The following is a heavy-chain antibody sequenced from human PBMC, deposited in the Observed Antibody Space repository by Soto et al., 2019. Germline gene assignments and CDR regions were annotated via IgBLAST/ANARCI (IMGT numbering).Heavy chain of an antibody. J-gene: IGHJ4*02. CDR3: ARGSGAVAATRRDFDY. D-gene: IGHD6-19*01. CDR1: GGSFSGYY. V-gene: IGHV4-34*01. Sequence: SETLSLTCAVYGGSFSGYYWSWIRQPPGKGLEWIGEINHSGSTNYNPSLKSRVTISVDTSKNQFSLKLSSVTAADTAVYCCARGSGAVAATRRDFDYWGQGTLVTVSS. CDR2: INHSGST.